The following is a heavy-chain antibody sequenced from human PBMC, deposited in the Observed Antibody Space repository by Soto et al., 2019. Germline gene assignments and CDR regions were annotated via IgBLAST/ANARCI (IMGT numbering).Heavy chain of an antibody. D-gene: IGHD3-3*01. CDR2: ISGSGGST. J-gene: IGHJ4*02. V-gene: IGHV3-23*01. CDR1: GFTFSSYA. Sequence: GGSLILSCAASGFTFSSYAMSWVRQAPGKGLEWVSAISGSGGSTYYADSVKGRFTISRDNSKNTLYLQMNSLRAEDTAVYYCAKSIWSGYYYFDYWGQGTLVTVSS. CDR3: AKSIWSGYYYFDY.